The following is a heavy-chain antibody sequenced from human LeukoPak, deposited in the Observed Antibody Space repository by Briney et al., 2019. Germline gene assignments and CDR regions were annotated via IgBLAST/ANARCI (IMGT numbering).Heavy chain of an antibody. CDR3: VRQYFGHSFDY. CDR2: IYHRGTA. J-gene: IGHJ4*02. CDR1: GGSISGSHW. Sequence: SETLSLTCAVSGGSISGSHWWSWVRQPPGKGLEWIGQIYHRGTANYSPSLRSRVIMSVDKSMSHFSLKLSSVTAADTAVYHCVRQYFGHSFDYWGQGTLVTVSS. V-gene: IGHV4-4*02. D-gene: IGHD2/OR15-2a*01.